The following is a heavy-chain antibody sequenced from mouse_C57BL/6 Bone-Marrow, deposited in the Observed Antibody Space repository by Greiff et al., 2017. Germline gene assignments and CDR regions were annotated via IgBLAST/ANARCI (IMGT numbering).Heavy chain of an antibody. J-gene: IGHJ2*01. CDR2: INPNNGGT. Sequence: VQLQQSGPELVKPGASVKISCKASGYTFTDYYMNWVKQSHGKSLEWIGDINPNNGGTSYNQKFKGKATLTVDKSSSTAYMELRSLTSEDSAVYDCASPNYYGSSYVGYWGQGTTLTVSS. CDR1: GYTFTDYY. CDR3: ASPNYYGSSYVGY. V-gene: IGHV1-26*01. D-gene: IGHD1-1*01.